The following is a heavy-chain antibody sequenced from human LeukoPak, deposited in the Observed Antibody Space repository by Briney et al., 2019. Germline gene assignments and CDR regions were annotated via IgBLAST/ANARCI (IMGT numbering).Heavy chain of an antibody. Sequence: SVEVSCKASGYTFTSYYMHWVRQAPGQGLEWMGRVIPIRGIANYAQKFQGRVTITADKSTSTAYMELSSLRSEDTAVYYCARDAHYDSSGYYGYWGQGTLVTVSS. J-gene: IGHJ4*02. D-gene: IGHD3-22*01. V-gene: IGHV1-69*04. CDR2: VIPIRGIA. CDR1: GYTFTSYY. CDR3: ARDAHYDSSGYYGY.